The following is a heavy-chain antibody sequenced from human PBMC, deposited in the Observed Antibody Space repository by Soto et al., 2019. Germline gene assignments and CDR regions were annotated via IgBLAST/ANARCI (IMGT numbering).Heavy chain of an antibody. CDR1: GGSISSSSYY. Sequence: QLQLQESGPGLVKPSETLSLTCTVSGGSISSSSYYWGWIRQPPGKGLEWIGSIYYSGSTYYNPSLKSRVSISVDTSKNQFSLKLSSVTAADTAVYYCARHARVGWDIVATIYFDYWGQGTLVTVSS. J-gene: IGHJ4*02. CDR2: IYYSGST. D-gene: IGHD5-12*01. V-gene: IGHV4-39*01. CDR3: ARHARVGWDIVATIYFDY.